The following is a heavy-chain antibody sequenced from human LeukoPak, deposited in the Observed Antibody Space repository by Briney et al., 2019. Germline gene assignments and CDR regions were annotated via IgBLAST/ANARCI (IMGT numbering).Heavy chain of an antibody. CDR1: GFSFSDEY. J-gene: IGHJ4*02. CDR3: GRSRGAGPGAHFDV. D-gene: IGHD6-19*01. V-gene: IGHV3-11*03. Sequence: GGSLRLSYAASGFSFSDEYMSWIRQAPGQGPEWISYISASGSYTNYADSVKGRFTISRDNAKNSLHLQMNSLRAEDTAVYYCGRSRGAGPGAHFDVWGQGILVTVSS. CDR2: ISASGSYT.